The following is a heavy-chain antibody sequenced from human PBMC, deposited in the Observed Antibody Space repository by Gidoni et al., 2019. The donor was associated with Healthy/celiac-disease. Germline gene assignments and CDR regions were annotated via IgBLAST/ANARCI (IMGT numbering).Heavy chain of an antibody. CDR2: ISYDGSNK. CDR1: GFTFSSYG. V-gene: IGHV3-30*18. J-gene: IGHJ4*02. CDR3: AKDREDYDSGGGFDY. D-gene: IGHD3-22*01. Sequence: QVQLVESGGGVVQPGRSLRLSCAASGFTFSSYGMHWVRQAPGKGLEWVAVISYDGSNKYYADSVKGRFTISRDNSKNTLYLQMNSLRAEDTAVYYCAKDREDYDSGGGFDYWGQGTLVTVSS.